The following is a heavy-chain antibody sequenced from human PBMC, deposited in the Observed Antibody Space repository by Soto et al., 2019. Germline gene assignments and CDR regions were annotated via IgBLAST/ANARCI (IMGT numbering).Heavy chain of an antibody. V-gene: IGHV1-18*01. CDR2: ISAYNGNT. D-gene: IGHD2-8*02. CDR1: GYTFTSYG. CDR3: ARDGGVQARFDP. J-gene: IGHJ5*02. Sequence: QVQLVQSGAEVKKPGASVKVSCKASGYTFTSYGISWVRQAPGQGLEWMGWISAYNGNTNYAQKLQGRGTMTTDTSTSTAYRERRSLRSDDTAVYYWARDGGVQARFDPWGQGTLVTVSS.